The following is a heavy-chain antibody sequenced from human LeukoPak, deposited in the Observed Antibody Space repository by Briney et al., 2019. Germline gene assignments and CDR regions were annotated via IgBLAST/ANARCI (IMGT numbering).Heavy chain of an antibody. J-gene: IGHJ6*02. CDR1: GFTVSSNY. CDR2: IYSDGST. V-gene: IGHV3-66*01. D-gene: IGHD4-11*01. Sequence: GGSLRLSCAASGFTVSSNYMSWVRQAPGKGLEWVSVIYSDGSTYYADSVKGRFTISRDNSKNTLYLQMNSLRAEDTAVYYCARAGEDYSNYYYYYYGMDVWGQGTTVTVSS. CDR3: ARAGEDYSNYYYYYYGMDV.